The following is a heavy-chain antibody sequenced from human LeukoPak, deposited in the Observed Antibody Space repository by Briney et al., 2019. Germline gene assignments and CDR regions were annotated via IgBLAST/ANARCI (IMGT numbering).Heavy chain of an antibody. CDR3: AFSPLGFNYGYAY. V-gene: IGHV3-23*01. Sequence: GGSLRLSCAASGFTFSSYAMNWLRQAPGKGLEWVSSLSGGGHSSFYADSVKGRFTIYRDDSQNILYLQMNNLSGDDTALYYCAFSPLGFNYGYAYWGQGTLVTVSS. D-gene: IGHD5-18*01. CDR2: LSGGGHSS. J-gene: IGHJ4*02. CDR1: GFTFSSYA.